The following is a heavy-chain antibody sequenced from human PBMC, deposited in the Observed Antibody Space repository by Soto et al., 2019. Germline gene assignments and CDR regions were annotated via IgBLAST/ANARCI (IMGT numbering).Heavy chain of an antibody. Sequence: VQLVESGGGLVQPGGSLRLSCEASGFTFRHYDMHWVRQGTGKGLEWVSGISAAGDPDYADSVEGRFTISRENAQNSFFLQMNSLRVGDTAVYYCARTDRDFYGLDVWGQGTTVIVSS. CDR2: ISAAGDP. CDR3: ARTDRDFYGLDV. J-gene: IGHJ6*02. CDR1: GFTFRHYD. V-gene: IGHV3-13*05.